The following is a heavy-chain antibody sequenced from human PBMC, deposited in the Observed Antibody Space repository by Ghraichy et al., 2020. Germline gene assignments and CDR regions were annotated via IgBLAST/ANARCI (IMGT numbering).Heavy chain of an antibody. CDR2: IKQDGSEK. Sequence: GGSLRLSCTASGFTFSSYWMSWVRQAPGKGLEWVANIKQDGSEKYYVDSVKGRFTISRDNAKKSLYLQMNSLRAEDTAVYYCARVSHRGYYDSSGYCAYFDYWGQGTLVTVSS. CDR3: ARVSHRGYYDSSGYCAYFDY. D-gene: IGHD3-22*01. V-gene: IGHV3-7*01. J-gene: IGHJ4*02. CDR1: GFTFSSYW.